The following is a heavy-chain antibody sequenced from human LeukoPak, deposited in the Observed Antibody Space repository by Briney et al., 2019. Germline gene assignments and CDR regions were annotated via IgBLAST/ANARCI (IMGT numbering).Heavy chain of an antibody. CDR3: ARHPSAGNSYHYGMDV. J-gene: IGHJ6*02. D-gene: IGHD6-13*01. V-gene: IGHV4-39*01. CDR2: IYYSGNT. CDR1: GGSISSSSYY. Sequence: SGTPSLTCTVSGGSISSSSYYWGWVRQPPGRDLGWIGTIYYSGNTYYNPSLKSRVTISVDASQNQFSLKLNSVTAADTAVYYCARHPSAGNSYHYGMDVWGQGTTVTVSS.